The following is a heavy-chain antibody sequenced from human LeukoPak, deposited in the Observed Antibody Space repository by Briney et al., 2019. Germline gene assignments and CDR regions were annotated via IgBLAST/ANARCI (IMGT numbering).Heavy chain of an antibody. CDR2: ISGSGGST. Sequence: GASLRLSCAASGFTFSSYAMSWVRQAPGKGLEWVSAISGSGGSTYYADSVKGRSTISRDNSKNTLYLQMNSLRAEDAAVYYCAKDMVVGAFDYWGQGTLVTVSS. D-gene: IGHD1-26*01. J-gene: IGHJ4*02. CDR3: AKDMVVGAFDY. V-gene: IGHV3-23*01. CDR1: GFTFSSYA.